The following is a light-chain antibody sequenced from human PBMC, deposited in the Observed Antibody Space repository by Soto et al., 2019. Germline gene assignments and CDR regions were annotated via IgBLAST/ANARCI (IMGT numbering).Light chain of an antibody. CDR1: SSNIGSNY. V-gene: IGLV1-47*01. Sequence: QLVLTQPPSASGTPGQRVTISCSGSSSNIGSNYVYWYQQLPGTAPKLLIYRNNQRPSGVPDRFSGSKSGTSASLAISGLRSEDEADYYCAAWDDSLSGWVFGGGTKVTGL. CDR2: RNN. CDR3: AAWDDSLSGWV. J-gene: IGLJ3*02.